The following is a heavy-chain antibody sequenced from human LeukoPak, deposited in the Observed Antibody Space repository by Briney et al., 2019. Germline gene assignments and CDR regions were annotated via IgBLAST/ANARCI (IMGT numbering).Heavy chain of an antibody. J-gene: IGHJ6*03. V-gene: IGHV1-69*13. CDR1: GGTFSSYA. CDR2: IIPVFGSA. CDR3: ARAPYSSGGSTNYYYYYYMDV. D-gene: IGHD6-19*01. Sequence: SVKVSCKASGGTFSSYAISWVRQAPGQGLEWMGGIIPVFGSANYAQKFQGRVTITADESTSTAYMELSSLRSEDTALYYCARAPYSSGGSTNYYYYYYMDVWGKGTTVTVSS.